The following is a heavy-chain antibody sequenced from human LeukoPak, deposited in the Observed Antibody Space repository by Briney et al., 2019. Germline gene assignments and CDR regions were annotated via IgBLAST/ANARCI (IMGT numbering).Heavy chain of an antibody. V-gene: IGHV4-38-2*02. Sequence: SETLSLTCTVSGYSITNGYYWGWIRQPPGKGLEWIGSIYHDGRIDYNPSLKSRVTISVDTSKNQFSLKLSSVTAADTAVYYCARAYYYGSGSYLDYWGQGTLVTVSS. D-gene: IGHD3-10*01. J-gene: IGHJ4*02. CDR3: ARAYYYGSGSYLDY. CDR2: IYHDGRI. CDR1: GYSITNGYY.